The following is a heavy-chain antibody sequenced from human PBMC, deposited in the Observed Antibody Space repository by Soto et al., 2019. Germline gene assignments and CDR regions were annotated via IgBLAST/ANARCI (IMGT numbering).Heavy chain of an antibody. CDR3: ARYSGKYQGPIDY. J-gene: IGHJ4*02. D-gene: IGHD1-26*01. CDR1: GFPLGHYG. V-gene: IGHV3-30*03. Sequence: QVQLVESGGGVVKPGRSLRLSGAASGFPLGHYGIPGVRQAPGKGLEWLAVISYDGSNKHYADSVKGRFTVSRDNSKNTLYLQMNSLRAEDTAVYFCARYSGKYQGPIDYWGQGTLVTVSS. CDR2: ISYDGSNK.